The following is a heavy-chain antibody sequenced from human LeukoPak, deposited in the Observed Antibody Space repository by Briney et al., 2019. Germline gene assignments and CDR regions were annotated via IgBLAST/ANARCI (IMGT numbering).Heavy chain of an antibody. CDR3: VRGRNSFDY. Sequence: GGSLRLSCAVSGFTFSDHYMDWVRQAPGKGLEWAGRIRNKANRYTTEYAASVKGRFSISRDDSRNSLYLQMNSLKTVDTAVYYCVRGRNSFDYWGQGTLVTVSS. V-gene: IGHV3-72*01. J-gene: IGHJ4*02. D-gene: IGHD2/OR15-2a*01. CDR2: IRNKANRYTT. CDR1: GFTFSDHY.